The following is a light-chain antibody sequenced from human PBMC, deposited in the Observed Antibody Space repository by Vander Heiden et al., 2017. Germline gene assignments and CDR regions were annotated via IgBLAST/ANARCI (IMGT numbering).Light chain of an antibody. CDR2: AAS. Sequence: DSQMTQSPSSLSASVGDRVTITCRASQSISSYLNWYQQKPGKAPKVLIYAASSLQSGVPSRFSGSGSGTDFTLTISSLQPEDFATYYCQQSYSTPRKTFGQGTKVEIK. J-gene: IGKJ1*01. V-gene: IGKV1-39*01. CDR1: QSISSY. CDR3: QQSYSTPRKT.